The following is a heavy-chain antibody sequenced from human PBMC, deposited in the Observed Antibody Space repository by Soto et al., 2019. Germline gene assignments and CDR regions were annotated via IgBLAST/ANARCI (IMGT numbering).Heavy chain of an antibody. J-gene: IGHJ6*02. D-gene: IGHD1-26*01. Sequence: ASVKVSCKASGYTFSDYYIHWVRQAPGQGLEWMGWISPRRGSANFAQRLKGRVRMTRDTSINTASMVLIRLRSDDTAGYYCASGSYYRLAYWMDVWGQGTKVTVS. V-gene: IGHV1-2*02. CDR3: ASGSYYRLAYWMDV. CDR2: ISPRRGSA. CDR1: GYTFSDYY.